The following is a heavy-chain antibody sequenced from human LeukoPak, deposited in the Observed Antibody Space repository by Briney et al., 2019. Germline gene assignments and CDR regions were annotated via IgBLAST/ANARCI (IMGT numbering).Heavy chain of an antibody. CDR1: GFTFSSYW. CDR2: IKQDGSEK. J-gene: IGHJ4*02. V-gene: IGHV3-7*01. Sequence: GGSLRLSCAASGFTFSSYWMSWVRQAPGKGLEGVGNIKQDGSEKDYVDSVKGRFTIPRDSAKNQLYVQMNSLRAEDHAVYYLARVLYDFWSGLHYFDNWGQGTLVTVSS. D-gene: IGHD3-3*01. CDR3: ARVLYDFWSGLHYFDN.